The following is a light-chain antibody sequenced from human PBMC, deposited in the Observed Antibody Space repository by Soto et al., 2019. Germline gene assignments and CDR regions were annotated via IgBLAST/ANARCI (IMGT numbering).Light chain of an antibody. CDR1: NIGSKS. Sequence: SYELTQPPSVSVAPGQTARITCGGNNIGSKSVHWYQQKPGQAPVLVVYDDSDRPSGIPERFSGSNSGNTATLTISGLRSDDEADYFCATWDDSLNGFYVFGTGTKVTVL. CDR2: DDS. V-gene: IGLV3-21*02. CDR3: ATWDDSLNGFYV. J-gene: IGLJ1*01.